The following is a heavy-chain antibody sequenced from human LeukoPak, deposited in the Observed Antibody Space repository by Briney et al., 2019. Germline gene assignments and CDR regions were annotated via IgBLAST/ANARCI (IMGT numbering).Heavy chain of an antibody. V-gene: IGHV3-74*01. J-gene: IGHJ4*02. Sequence: GGSLRLSCAASGFTFSTYAVSWVRQAPGKGLVWVSHINNDGSSTNYADSVKGRFTISRDNAKNTLYLQMNSLRAEDAAIYYCATSRTFDYWGQGTLVTVSS. CDR2: INNDGSST. CDR3: ATSRTFDY. CDR1: GFTFSTYA. D-gene: IGHD2-2*01.